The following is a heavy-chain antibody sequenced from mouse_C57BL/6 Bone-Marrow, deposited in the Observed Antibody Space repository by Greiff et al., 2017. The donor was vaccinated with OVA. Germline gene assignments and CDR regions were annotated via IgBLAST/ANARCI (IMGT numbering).Heavy chain of an antibody. V-gene: IGHV1-80*01. CDR2: IYPIDGAT. CDR3: SRVDV. Sequence: VQLQQSVAELVKPGASVAISCKASGYAFSSYWMNWVKHRPGKGLEWIGQIYPIDGATNYNVKFKGKAPLTAEKSTSTAYMQVSSLTAEDSAVYFCSRVDVWGQGTTLTVSS. J-gene: IGHJ2*01. CDR1: GYAFSSYW.